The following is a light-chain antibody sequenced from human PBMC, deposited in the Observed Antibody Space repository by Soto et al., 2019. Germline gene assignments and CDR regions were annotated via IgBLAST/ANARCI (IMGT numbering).Light chain of an antibody. Sequence: QSALTQPASVSGSPGQSITISCTGTSSDVGAYDYVSWYQQHPGKAPRLLIYEVFNRPSGVSDRFSGSKSANTASLTISGLLSEDEADYYCSSYTTSSARVFGTATKVTVL. CDR3: SSYTTSSARV. J-gene: IGLJ1*01. CDR2: EVF. CDR1: SSDVGAYDY. V-gene: IGLV2-14*01.